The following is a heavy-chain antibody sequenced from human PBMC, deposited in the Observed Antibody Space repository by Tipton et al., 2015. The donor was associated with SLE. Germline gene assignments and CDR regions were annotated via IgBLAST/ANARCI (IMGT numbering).Heavy chain of an antibody. D-gene: IGHD3-3*01. CDR3: ARLRISGVLTGSYEYGMDV. V-gene: IGHV4-34*01. CDR1: GVSISSSY. J-gene: IGHJ6*02. Sequence: TLSLTCNVSGVSISSSYWSWIRQPAGKGLEWIGEINHSGSSNSNPPLKSRVTMSVDTSKNQFSLNLTSVTAADTAVYYCARLRISGVLTGSYEYGMDVWGQGTAVTVSS. CDR2: INHSGSS.